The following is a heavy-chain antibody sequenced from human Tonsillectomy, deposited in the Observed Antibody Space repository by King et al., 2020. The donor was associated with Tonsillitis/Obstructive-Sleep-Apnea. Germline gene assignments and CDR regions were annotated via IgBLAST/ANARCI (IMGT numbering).Heavy chain of an antibody. V-gene: IGHV3-23*04. CDR3: AKDPEGLRGVIIKGFDY. D-gene: IGHD3-10*01. CDR2: ISGSGGST. Sequence: QLVQSGGGLVQPGGSLRLSCAASGFTFSSYAMSWVRQAPGKGLEWVSAISGSGGSTYYADSVKGRFTISRDNSKNTLYLQMNSLRAEDTAVYYCAKDPEGLRGVIIKGFDYWGQGTLVTVSS. J-gene: IGHJ4*02. CDR1: GFTFSSYA.